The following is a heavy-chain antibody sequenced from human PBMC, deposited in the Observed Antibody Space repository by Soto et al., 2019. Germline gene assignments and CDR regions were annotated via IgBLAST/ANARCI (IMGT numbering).Heavy chain of an antibody. D-gene: IGHD3-16*01. V-gene: IGHV3-49*03. CDR1: GFTFGDYA. CDR2: IRSKVSGGTA. Sequence: PGGSLRLSCTTSGFTFGDYAVSWLRQAPGKGLEWVSFIRSKVSGGTAEYAASVKGRFTISRDDSKSIAYLQMNSLKIEDTAVYYCTRDLLGVRAFDSWGQGTRVTVAS. CDR3: TRDLLGVRAFDS. J-gene: IGHJ3*02.